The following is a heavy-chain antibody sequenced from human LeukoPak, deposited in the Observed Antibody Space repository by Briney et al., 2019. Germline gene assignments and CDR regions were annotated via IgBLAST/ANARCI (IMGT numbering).Heavy chain of an antibody. D-gene: IGHD6-19*01. J-gene: IGHJ4*02. CDR3: ARDPIIAVGGGYFDY. V-gene: IGHV3-30*04. Sequence: GGSLRLSCAASGFTFSSYAMHWVRQAPGKGLEWVAVISYDGSNKYYADSVKGRFTISRDNSKNTLYPQMNSLRAEDTAVYYCARDPIIAVGGGYFDYWGQGTLVTVSS. CDR1: GFTFSSYA. CDR2: ISYDGSNK.